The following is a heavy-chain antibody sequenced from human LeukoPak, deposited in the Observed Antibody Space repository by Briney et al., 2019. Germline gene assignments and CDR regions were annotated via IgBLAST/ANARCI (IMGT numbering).Heavy chain of an antibody. CDR2: IYYSGST. J-gene: IGHJ4*02. CDR3: ARGRYSSRHFDY. D-gene: IGHD6-13*01. Sequence: SETLSLTCTVSGGSISSSSYYWGWIRQPPGTGLEWIGSIYYSGSTYYNPSLKSRVTISVDTSKNQFSLKLSSVTAADTAVYYCARGRYSSRHFDYWGQGTLVTVSS. V-gene: IGHV4-39*07. CDR1: GGSISSSSYY.